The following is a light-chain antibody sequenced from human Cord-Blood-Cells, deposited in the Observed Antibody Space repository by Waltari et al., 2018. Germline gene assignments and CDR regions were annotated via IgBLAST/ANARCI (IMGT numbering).Light chain of an antibody. CDR1: QSVSSSY. Sequence: EIVLTQSPGTLSLSPGEKATLSCRASQSVSSSYLAWYQQKPGQAPRLLIYGASSRATGIPARFSGSVSVTDFTLTISRLEPEDFAVYYCQQYGSSPCTFGQGTKLEIK. V-gene: IGKV3-20*01. CDR2: GAS. CDR3: QQYGSSPCT. J-gene: IGKJ2*02.